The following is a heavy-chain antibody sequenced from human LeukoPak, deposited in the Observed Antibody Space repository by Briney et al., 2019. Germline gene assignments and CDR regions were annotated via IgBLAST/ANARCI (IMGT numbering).Heavy chain of an antibody. CDR1: GGSFSGYY. CDR3: ARGPRGYGYSYYYYGMDV. CDR2: INHSGST. J-gene: IGHJ6*02. D-gene: IGHD5-18*01. V-gene: IGHV4-34*01. Sequence: PSETLSLTCAVYGGSFSGYYWSWIRQPPGKGLEWIGEINHSGSTNYNASLKSRVTISVDTSKNQFSLKLSSVTAADTAVYYCARGPRGYGYSYYYYGMDVWGQGTTVTVSS.